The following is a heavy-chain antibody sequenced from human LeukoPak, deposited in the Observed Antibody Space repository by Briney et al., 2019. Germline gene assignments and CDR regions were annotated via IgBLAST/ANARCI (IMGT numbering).Heavy chain of an antibody. V-gene: IGHV3-64D*06. D-gene: IGHD2-15*01. CDR2: ISSNGGSA. Sequence: GGSLRLSCSASGLTFSSYAMHWVRQPPGKGLEYVSGISSNGGSAYYADSVKGRFTISRDNSKNTLYLQMSSLRAEDTAVYYCVKSGGVTVVGNGEIHYWGLGTLVTVTS. CDR3: VKSGGVTVVGNGEIHY. J-gene: IGHJ4*02. CDR1: GLTFSSYA.